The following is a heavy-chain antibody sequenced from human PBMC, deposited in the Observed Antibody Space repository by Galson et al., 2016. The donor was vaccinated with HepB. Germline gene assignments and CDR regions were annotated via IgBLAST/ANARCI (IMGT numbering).Heavy chain of an antibody. CDR2: ITSSGAST. D-gene: IGHD3-22*01. V-gene: IGHV3-23*01. Sequence: SLRLXCAVSGFXFDXXXMNXXXQAXXKGLEXVSGITSSGASTHYAGSVKGRFTISRDNVKHILFLQMNDLRAEDTATYYCASGATHYYENRGYHDYWGQGXXVTVSS. J-gene: IGHJ4*02. CDR1: GFXFDXXX. CDR3: ASGATHYYENRGYHDY.